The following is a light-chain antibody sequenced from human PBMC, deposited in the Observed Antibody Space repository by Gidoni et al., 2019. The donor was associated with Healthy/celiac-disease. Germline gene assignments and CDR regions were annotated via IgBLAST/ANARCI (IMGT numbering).Light chain of an antibody. CDR2: DAS. J-gene: IGKJ3*01. CDR3: QQRSNWPPFT. V-gene: IGKV3-11*01. CDR1: QSVRSY. Sequence: IVFTQFPATLAFSPGERATLSCRASQSVRSYLAWYQQKPGQAPRLLIYDASNRATGIPARFSGSGSGTDFTLTISSLEPEDFAVYYCQQRSNWPPFTFGPGTKVDIK.